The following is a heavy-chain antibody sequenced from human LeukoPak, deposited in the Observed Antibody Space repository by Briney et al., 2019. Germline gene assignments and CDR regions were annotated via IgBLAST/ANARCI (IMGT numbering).Heavy chain of an antibody. J-gene: IGHJ5*02. CDR3: ARDLRSTITVTTSNWFDP. CDR1: GFTFGHYW. CDR2: MNTDGSST. V-gene: IGHV3-74*01. D-gene: IGHD4-11*01. Sequence: GGSLRLSFAASGFTFGHYWMHWVRQAPGKGLVWVSRMNTDGSSTSYADSVKGRFTISRDNAKNTLYLQMNSLRAEDTAVYYCARDLRSTITVTTSNWFDPWGQGTLVTVSS.